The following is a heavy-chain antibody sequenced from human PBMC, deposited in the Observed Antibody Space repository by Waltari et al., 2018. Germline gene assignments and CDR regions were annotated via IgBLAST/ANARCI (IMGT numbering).Heavy chain of an antibody. CDR1: GFAFSRYW. J-gene: IGHJ4*02. Sequence: EVQLVESGGGLVQPGGSLRLSCVGSGFAFSRYWLSWVRKAPGKGLGWVSYIDTDGSRTTYADSVKGRFTIFRDNTKNTLYLQMDSLRAEDTAVYYCAIDTSGYYGNWGQGTLVTVSS. V-gene: IGHV3-74*03. CDR3: AIDTSGYYGN. D-gene: IGHD3-22*01. CDR2: IDTDGSRT.